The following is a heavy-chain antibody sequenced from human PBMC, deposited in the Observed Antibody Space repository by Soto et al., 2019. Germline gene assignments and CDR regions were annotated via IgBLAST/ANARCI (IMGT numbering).Heavy chain of an antibody. CDR1: GFTFTSYG. Sequence: PGGSLRLSCAASGFTFTSYGMHWVRQAPGKGLEWVAGIWYDGNSKYYEDSVKGRFTISRDNSKNTLYLEMNSLRGDDTAVYYCVRENYYDTSGLDYWGQGTLVTLSS. CDR2: IWYDGNSK. J-gene: IGHJ4*02. V-gene: IGHV3-33*01. CDR3: VRENYYDTSGLDY. D-gene: IGHD3-22*01.